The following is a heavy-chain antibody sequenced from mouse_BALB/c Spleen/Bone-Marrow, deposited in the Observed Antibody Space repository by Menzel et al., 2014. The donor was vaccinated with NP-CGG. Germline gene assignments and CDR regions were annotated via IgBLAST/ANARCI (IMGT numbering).Heavy chain of an antibody. J-gene: IGHJ2*01. Sequence: QVQLQQSGAELVKPGASAKLSCKASGYTFTSYWMHWVKRRPGQGLEWIGEINPSNGRTNYNEKFKSKATLTVDKSSSTAYTQLSSLTSEDSAVYYCARCYYGNYFDYWGQGTTLTVSS. V-gene: IGHV1S81*02. CDR2: INPSNGRT. CDR3: ARCYYGNYFDY. D-gene: IGHD2-1*01. CDR1: GYTFTSYW.